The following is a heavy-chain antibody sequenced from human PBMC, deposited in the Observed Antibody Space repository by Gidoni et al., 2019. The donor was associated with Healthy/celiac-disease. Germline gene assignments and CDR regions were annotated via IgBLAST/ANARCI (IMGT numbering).Heavy chain of an antibody. J-gene: IGHJ4*02. D-gene: IGHD6-13*01. V-gene: IGHV3-9*01. CDR2: ISWNSGSI. Sequence: EVQLVESGGGLVQPGRSLRLSCAASGFTFAAYAMHWVRQAPGKGLEWVSGISWNSGSIGYADSVKGRFTISRDNAKNSLYLQMNSLRAEDTALYYCAKDIFTRRGIAAAGTPHYWGQGTLVTVSS. CDR3: AKDIFTRRGIAAAGTPHY. CDR1: GFTFAAYA.